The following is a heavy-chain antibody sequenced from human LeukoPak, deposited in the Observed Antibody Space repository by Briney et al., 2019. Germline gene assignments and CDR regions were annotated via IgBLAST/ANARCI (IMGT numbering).Heavy chain of an antibody. D-gene: IGHD5-12*01. CDR1: GDSTSSSTYY. CDR2: IYDSGTT. J-gene: IGHJ3*02. V-gene: IGHV4-39*01. CDR3: ATHRRSGSGGSENAFEI. Sequence: PSETLSLTCTVSGDSTSSSTYYWDWIRQAPGKGLEWIGNIYDSGTTHYNPSLKSRVTISGDTSKNQFSLKLNSVTAADTAIYYCATHRRSGSGGSENAFEIWGQRTMVTVSS.